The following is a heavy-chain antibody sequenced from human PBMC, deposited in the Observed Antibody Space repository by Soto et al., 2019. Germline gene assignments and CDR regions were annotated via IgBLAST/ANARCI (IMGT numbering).Heavy chain of an antibody. D-gene: IGHD3-3*01. CDR2: ISSSSFTI. Sequence: EVHLVESGGRLVQPGGSLRLSCAASGFTFSDYSMNWVRQAPGRGLAWVSYISSSSFTIHYADSVEGRIAISRDNAKTSLYVQMNSLRAENAAVYNCARVYNDFWGGHFDYWGQRDLVTVSS. CDR1: GFTFSDYS. CDR3: ARVYNDFWGGHFDY. V-gene: IGHV3-48*01. J-gene: IGHJ4*02.